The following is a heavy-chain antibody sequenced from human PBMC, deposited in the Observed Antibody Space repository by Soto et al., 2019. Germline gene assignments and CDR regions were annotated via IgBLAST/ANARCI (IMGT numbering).Heavy chain of an antibody. CDR1: GYTFTSYG. D-gene: IGHD4-17*01. CDR3: GRSALATYYYYGMDV. CDR2: ISAYNGNT. Sequence: ASVKVSCKASGYTFTSYGISWVRQAPGQGLEWMGWISAYNGNTDYGQKLQGRVTMTTDTSTSTAYMELRSLRSDDTAVYYCGRSALATYYYYGMDVWGQGTTVTVSS. V-gene: IGHV1-18*01. J-gene: IGHJ6*02.